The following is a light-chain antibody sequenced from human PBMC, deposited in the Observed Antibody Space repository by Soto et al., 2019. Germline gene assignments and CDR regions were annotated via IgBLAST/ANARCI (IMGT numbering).Light chain of an antibody. CDR2: EVS. CDR3: SSYAASNNFVG. Sequence: QSVLTQPPSASGSPGQSVTISCTGTSSDVGGYNYVSWYQQHPGKAPKLMIYEVSKRPSGVPDRFSGSKSGNTASLTVSGLQAEDEADYYCSSYAASNNFVGFGGGTKVTVL. J-gene: IGLJ2*01. V-gene: IGLV2-8*01. CDR1: SSDVGGYNY.